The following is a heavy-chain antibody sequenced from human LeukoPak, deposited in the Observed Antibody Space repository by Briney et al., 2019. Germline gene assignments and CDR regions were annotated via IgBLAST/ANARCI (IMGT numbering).Heavy chain of an antibody. CDR3: ARVSYYYGMDV. CDR2: IYYSGST. V-gene: IGHV4-30-4*01. Sequence: SETLSLTCTVSGGSISSGDYYWSWIRQPPGKGPEWIGYIYYSGSTYYNPSLKSRVTISVDTSKNQFSLKLSSVTAADTAVYYCARVSYYYGMDVWGQGTTVTVSS. J-gene: IGHJ6*02. CDR1: GGSISSGDYY.